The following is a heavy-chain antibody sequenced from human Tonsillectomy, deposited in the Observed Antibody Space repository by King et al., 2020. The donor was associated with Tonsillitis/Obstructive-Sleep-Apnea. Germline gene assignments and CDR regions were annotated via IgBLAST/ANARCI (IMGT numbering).Heavy chain of an antibody. D-gene: IGHD3-16*01. CDR3: ARGGGRNFDY. CDR2: INHSGST. CDR1: GGSFSGYY. Sequence: VQLQQWGAGLLKPSETLSLTCAVYGGSFSGYYWSWIRQPPGRGLEWIGEINHSGSTNYNPSLKSRVTISVDTSKNQFSLNLTSVTAADTALYYCARGGGRNFDYWGRGTLVTVSS. J-gene: IGHJ4*02. V-gene: IGHV4-34*01.